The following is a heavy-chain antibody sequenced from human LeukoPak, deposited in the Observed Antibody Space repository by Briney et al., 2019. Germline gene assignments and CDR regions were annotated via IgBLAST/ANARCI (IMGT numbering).Heavy chain of an antibody. CDR3: ARRGRIAAAGTTYYYGMDV. V-gene: IGHV3-33*01. CDR1: GFTFSSYG. CDR2: IWYDGSNK. D-gene: IGHD6-13*01. Sequence: PGGSLRLSCAASGFTFSSYGMHWVRQAPGKGLEWVAVIWYDGSNKYYADSVKGRFTISRDNSKNTLYLQMNSLRAEDTAVYYCARRGRIAAAGTTYYYGMDVWGKGTTVTVSS. J-gene: IGHJ6*04.